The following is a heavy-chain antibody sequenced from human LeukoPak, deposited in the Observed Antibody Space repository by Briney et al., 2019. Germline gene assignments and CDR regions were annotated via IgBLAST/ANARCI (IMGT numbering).Heavy chain of an antibody. CDR1: GFTFSSYE. Sequence: GGSLRLSCAASGFTFSSYEMNWVRQAPGKGLEWVSYISSSGSTIYYADSVKGRFTISRDNAKNSLYLQMNSLRVEDTAVYYCARVPYDSSGSRDYWGQGTLVTVSS. CDR3: ARVPYDSSGSRDY. J-gene: IGHJ4*02. CDR2: ISSSGSTI. V-gene: IGHV3-48*03. D-gene: IGHD3-22*01.